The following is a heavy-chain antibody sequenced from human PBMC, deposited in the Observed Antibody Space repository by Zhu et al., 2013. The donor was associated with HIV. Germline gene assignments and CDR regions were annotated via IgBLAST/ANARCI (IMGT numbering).Heavy chain of an antibody. CDR3: ARGPWPDIVVVVGFADNWFDP. D-gene: IGHD2-15*01. J-gene: IGHJ5*02. V-gene: IGHV3-30-3*01. CDR2: ISYDGSNK. Sequence: VQLVESGGGVVQPGRSLRLSCAASGFTFSSYAMHWVRQAPGKGLEWVAVISYDGSNKYYADSVKGRFTISRDNSKNTLYLQMNSLRAEDTAVYYCARGPWPDIVVVVGFADNWFDPGPGNPGHRLL. CDR1: GFTFSSYA.